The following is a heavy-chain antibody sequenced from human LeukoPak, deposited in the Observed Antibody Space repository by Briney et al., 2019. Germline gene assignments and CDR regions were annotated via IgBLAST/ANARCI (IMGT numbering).Heavy chain of an antibody. Sequence: SGPTLVNPTQTLTLTCTFSGFSLSTSGVGVGWIRQPPVKALEWLAFSFWDDDKRYIPSLKSRLTITKDTSRNQVVLTITNLDPVDIATYYCAHRPHYSGSGSYSFQHWGQGTLVTVSS. CDR1: GFSLSTSGVG. D-gene: IGHD3-10*01. V-gene: IGHV2-5*02. CDR3: AHRPHYSGSGSYSFQH. CDR2: SFWDDDK. J-gene: IGHJ1*01.